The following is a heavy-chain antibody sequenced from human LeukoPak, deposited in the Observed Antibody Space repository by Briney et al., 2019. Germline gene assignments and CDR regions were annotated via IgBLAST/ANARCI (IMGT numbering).Heavy chain of an antibody. J-gene: IGHJ6*02. V-gene: IGHV3-9*01. Sequence: PGGSLRLSCAGSGFIFNNYAMHWVRQPPGKGLEWVSGISWNSGSIDYADSVKGRFTISRDNAKNSLYLQMNSLRAEDTAVYYCARDNPDYYYYYGMDVWGQGTTVTVSS. CDR1: GFIFNNYA. CDR3: ARDNPDYYYYYGMDV. CDR2: ISWNSGSI.